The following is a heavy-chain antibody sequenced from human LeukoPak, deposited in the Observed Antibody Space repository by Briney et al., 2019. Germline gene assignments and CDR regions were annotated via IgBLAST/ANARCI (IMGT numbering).Heavy chain of an antibody. CDR1: GFAFSFFA. J-gene: IGHJ5*01. V-gene: IGHV3-23*01. CDR2: INANSGTR. CDR3: AKPISGGLAETAYWFAP. D-gene: IGHD2-21*02. Sequence: GGSLRLSCEASGFAFSFFAMSWLRQAPGKGLEWVSTINANSGTRSYAASVRGRFTISRDNSKNTLYLQLNTLRADDTAVYYCAKPISGGLAETAYWFAPWGQGTLVVVSS.